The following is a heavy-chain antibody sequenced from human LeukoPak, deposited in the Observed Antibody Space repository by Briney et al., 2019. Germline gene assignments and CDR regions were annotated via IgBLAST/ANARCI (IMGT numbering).Heavy chain of an antibody. J-gene: IGHJ5*02. CDR3: ARSQVVPAAKTAWFDP. V-gene: IGHV4-39*01. CDR1: GGSISSSSYY. Sequence: PSETLSLTCTVSGGSISSSSYYWGWIRQPPGKGLEWIGSIYYSGSTYYNPSLKSRVTISVDTSKNQFSLKLSSVTAADTAVYYCARSQVVPAAKTAWFDPWGQGTLVTVSS. CDR2: IYYSGST. D-gene: IGHD2-2*01.